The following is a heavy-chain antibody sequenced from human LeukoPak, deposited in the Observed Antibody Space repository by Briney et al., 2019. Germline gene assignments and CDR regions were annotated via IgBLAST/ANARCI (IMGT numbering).Heavy chain of an antibody. CDR2: IYTNGNT. V-gene: IGHV4-4*09. Sequence: SETLSLTCTVPGGSISSYYWSWIRQPPGKGLEWIGCIYTNGNTNYNPSLKSRVTISVDTSTNQFSLKLSSVTAADTAVYYCARKESTSWNFDYWGQGTLVTVSS. CDR1: GGSISSYY. J-gene: IGHJ4*02. CDR3: ARKESTSWNFDY. D-gene: IGHD6-13*01.